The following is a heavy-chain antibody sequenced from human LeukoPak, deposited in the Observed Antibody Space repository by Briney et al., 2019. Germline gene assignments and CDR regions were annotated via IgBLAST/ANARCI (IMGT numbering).Heavy chain of an antibody. V-gene: IGHV3-7*03. J-gene: IGHJ6*02. Sequence: GGSLRLSCAASGFALSSHWMTWVRLVPGRGPEWVANVNRDGSETYYLDSVKGRFTISKDNAKNSLYLQMNSLRAEDTALYHCARNNAMDVWGQGTTVIVSS. CDR2: VNRDGSET. D-gene: IGHD2-8*01. CDR3: ARNNAMDV. CDR1: GFALSSHW.